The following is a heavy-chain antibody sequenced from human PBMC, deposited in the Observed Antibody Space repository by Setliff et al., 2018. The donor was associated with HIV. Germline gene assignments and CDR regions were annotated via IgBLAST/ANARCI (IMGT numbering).Heavy chain of an antibody. D-gene: IGHD3-3*01. Sequence: PSETLSLTCAVYGGSFSGYYWSWIRQPPGKGLEWIGEINHSGSTNYNPSLKSRVTISVDTSKNQFSLKLSSVTAADTAVYYCARGYYNFWSGYPPLDYWGQGTLVTVSS. V-gene: IGHV4-34*01. CDR2: INHSGST. CDR1: GGSFSGYY. CDR3: ARGYYNFWSGYPPLDY. J-gene: IGHJ4*02.